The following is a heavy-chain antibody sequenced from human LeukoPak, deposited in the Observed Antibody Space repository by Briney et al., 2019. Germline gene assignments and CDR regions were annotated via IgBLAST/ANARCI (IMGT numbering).Heavy chain of an antibody. CDR2: SYHSGST. J-gene: IGHJ4*02. CDR1: GGSISSDN. Sequence: SETLSLTCTVSGGSISSDNWSWIRQPPGKGLEYIRCSYHSGSTNYNPSLNSRVTISIDTSKNHFSLKLNSVTAADTAVYYCARGGHYYASGSYLAYWGQGTLVTVSS. D-gene: IGHD3-10*01. CDR3: ARGGHYYASGSYLAY. V-gene: IGHV4-59*01.